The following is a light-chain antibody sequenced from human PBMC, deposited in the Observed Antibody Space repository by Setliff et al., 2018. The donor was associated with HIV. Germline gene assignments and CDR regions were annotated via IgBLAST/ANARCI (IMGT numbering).Light chain of an antibody. V-gene: IGLV2-14*01. CDR3: CSYTSSTTLV. CDR2: EVG. CDR1: SSDVGGYHY. Sequence: QSVLTQPASMSGSPGQSITISCTGTSSDVGGYHYVSWYQQHPGKVPKLMLYEVGNRPSGVSNRFSGSKSGNTASLTISGLQAEDEADYYCCSYTSSTTLVFGTGTKVTVL. J-gene: IGLJ1*01.